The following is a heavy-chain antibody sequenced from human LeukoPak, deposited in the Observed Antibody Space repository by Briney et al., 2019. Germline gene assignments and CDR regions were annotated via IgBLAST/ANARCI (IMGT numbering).Heavy chain of an antibody. CDR3: ARVLRQQLGHLPLDY. CDR2: IYYSGST. V-gene: IGHV4-38-2*02. CDR1: GYFISRGYY. J-gene: IGHJ4*02. D-gene: IGHD6-13*01. Sequence: PSETLSLTCSVSGYFISRGYYWGWIRQPPGKGLEWIGSIYYSGSTYYNPSLKSRVTISVDTSKNQFSLKLSSVTAADTAVYYCARVLRQQLGHLPLDYWGQGTLVTVSS.